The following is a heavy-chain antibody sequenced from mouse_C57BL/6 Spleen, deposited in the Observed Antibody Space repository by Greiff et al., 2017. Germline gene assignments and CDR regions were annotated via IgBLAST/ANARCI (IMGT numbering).Heavy chain of an antibody. D-gene: IGHD1-1*01. V-gene: IGHV1-64*01. Sequence: QVQLQQPGAELVKPGASVTLSCKASGYTFTSYWMHWVKQRPGQGLEWIGMIHPNSGSTNYNEKFKSKATLTVDKSSSTAYMQLSSLTSEDSAVYYCARYYYGSEGYFDYWGQGTTLTVSS. CDR1: GYTFTSYW. CDR3: ARYYYGSEGYFDY. J-gene: IGHJ2*01. CDR2: IHPNSGST.